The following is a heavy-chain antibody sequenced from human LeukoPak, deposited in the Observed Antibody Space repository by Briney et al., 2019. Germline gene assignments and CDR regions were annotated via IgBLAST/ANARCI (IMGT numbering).Heavy chain of an antibody. CDR2: IYFTGST. CDR3: ARVRSAHSSSPPWFDP. D-gene: IGHD6-13*01. CDR1: GDSISSTSHY. Sequence: SETLSLTCTVSGDSISSTSHYWDWIRQPPGKGPEWIGNIYFTGSTYYCPSLKSRVTISVDRSKNQFSLKLSSVTAADTAVYYCARVRSAHSSSPPWFDPWGQGTLVTVSS. V-gene: IGHV4-39*07. J-gene: IGHJ5*02.